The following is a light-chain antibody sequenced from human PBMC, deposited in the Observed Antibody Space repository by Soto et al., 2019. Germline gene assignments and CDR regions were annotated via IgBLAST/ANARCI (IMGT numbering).Light chain of an antibody. V-gene: IGKV3-15*01. J-gene: IGKJ2*02. CDR2: GAS. CDR1: QSISSN. CDR3: HQYNNWPPGT. Sequence: EIVMTQSPATLSVSPGERATLSCRASQSISSNLAWYQQKPGQAPSLLLYGASTRATGIPARFSGSRSGTDFTLTISSLQSEDFAVYYCHQYNNWPPGTFGQGTKLEIK.